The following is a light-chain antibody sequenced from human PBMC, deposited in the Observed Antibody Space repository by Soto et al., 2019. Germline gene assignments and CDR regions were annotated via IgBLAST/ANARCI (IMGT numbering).Light chain of an antibody. CDR2: EAS. V-gene: IGKV3-20*01. CDR1: HSVGNNY. J-gene: IGKJ4*01. Sequence: ENVLTQSPGTLSASPGDRVTLSCRASHSVGNNYLAWFQQKPGQAPRLLIDEASRRATGIPDRFRGSGSGTDFTLTISRLEPEDFAVYYCQQCDAPPLTFGGGTKVEIK. CDR3: QQCDAPPLT.